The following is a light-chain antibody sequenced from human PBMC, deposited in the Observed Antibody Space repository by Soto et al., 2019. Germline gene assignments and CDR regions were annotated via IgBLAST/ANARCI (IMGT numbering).Light chain of an antibody. Sequence: QSALTQPASVSGSPGQSITISCTGTSGDVGGYDFVSWYQQYPGKAPKLMISDVTRRPSGVSNRFSGSKSGNTASLTISGLQTEDEAHYYCSSFTSTSTVVFGGGTKLTVL. CDR3: SSFTSTSTVV. J-gene: IGLJ2*01. CDR1: SGDVGGYDF. V-gene: IGLV2-14*01. CDR2: DVT.